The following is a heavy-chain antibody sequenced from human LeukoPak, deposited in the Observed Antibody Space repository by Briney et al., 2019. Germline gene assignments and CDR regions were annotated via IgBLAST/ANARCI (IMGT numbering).Heavy chain of an antibody. CDR2: ISYDGSKK. CDR3: ARDYGNGGDYFDY. Sequence: GGSLRLSCAASGFTFSSYAMSWVRQAPGKGLEWVAVISYDGSKKYYADSVKGRFTISRDNSKNTLYLQMNSLRAEDTAVYYCARDYGNGGDYFDYWGQGTLVTVSS. CDR1: GFTFSSYA. D-gene: IGHD7-27*01. J-gene: IGHJ4*02. V-gene: IGHV3-30-3*01.